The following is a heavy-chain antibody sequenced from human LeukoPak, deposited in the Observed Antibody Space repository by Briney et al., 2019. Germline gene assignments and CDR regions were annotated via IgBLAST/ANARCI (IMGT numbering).Heavy chain of an antibody. V-gene: IGHV1-69*01. Sequence: SVTVSCKASGCTFINYAISWVRQAPGKGLEWMGGIIPVVGTANYAQKFQGRVTITADESTSTAYMELSSLRSKDTAVYYCARAFRDPGYFDLWGRGTLVTVSS. D-gene: IGHD3-10*01. CDR2: IIPVVGTA. CDR3: ARAFRDPGYFDL. CDR1: GCTFINYA. J-gene: IGHJ2*01.